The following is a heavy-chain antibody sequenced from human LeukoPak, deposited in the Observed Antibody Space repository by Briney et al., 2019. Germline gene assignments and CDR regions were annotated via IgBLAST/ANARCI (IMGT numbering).Heavy chain of an antibody. V-gene: IGHV4-59*01. CDR1: GGSIGSYY. Sequence: PSETLSLTCTVSGGSIGSYYWSWIRRPPGKGLEWIGYIYYSGSTNYNPSLKSRVTISVDTSKNQFSLRLSSVTAADTAVYYCARGYSSSSPFGYWGQGTLVTVSS. D-gene: IGHD6-6*01. CDR2: IYYSGST. CDR3: ARGYSSSSPFGY. J-gene: IGHJ4*02.